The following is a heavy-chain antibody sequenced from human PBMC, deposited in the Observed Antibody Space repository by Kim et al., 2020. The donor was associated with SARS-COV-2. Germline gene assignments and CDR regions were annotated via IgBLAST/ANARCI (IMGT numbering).Heavy chain of an antibody. CDR2: ISDSGGGT. J-gene: IGHJ4*02. CDR1: GFTFSNYA. V-gene: IGHV3-23*01. Sequence: GGSLRLSCAASGFTFSNYATTWVRQAPGKGLEWVAIISDSGGGTYHADSVRGRFTISRDNSRNTLYLQMNSLRVEDTAVYYCVKDFPDWGQGTLVTVSS. CDR3: VKDFPD.